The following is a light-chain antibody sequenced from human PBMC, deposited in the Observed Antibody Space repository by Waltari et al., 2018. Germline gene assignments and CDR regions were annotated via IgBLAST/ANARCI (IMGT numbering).Light chain of an antibody. CDR3: SSYTSSSTWV. Sequence: QSALTQPASVSGSPGQSITISCTGTSSDVGGYNYVSWYQQRPGKAPKLMISDVSKRPSGVSNRFTGSKSDNTASLTISGLQAEDEADYYCSSYTSSSTWVFGGGTKLTVL. J-gene: IGLJ3*02. CDR2: DVS. V-gene: IGLV2-14*01. CDR1: SSDVGGYNY.